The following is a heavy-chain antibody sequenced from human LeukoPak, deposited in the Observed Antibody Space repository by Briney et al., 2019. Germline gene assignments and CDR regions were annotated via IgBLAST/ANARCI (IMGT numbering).Heavy chain of an antibody. CDR1: GGSISGSSYY. D-gene: IGHD5/OR15-5a*01. V-gene: IGHV4-39*01. Sequence: SETLSLTCTVSGGSISGSSYYWGWIRQPPGKGLEWIGSIYYSGNTYYNPSLKSRVTLSVDTSKNQFSLKLSSVTAADTAVYYCARLGDTVSTDRYFDYWGQGTLVTVSS. CDR3: ARLGDTVSTDRYFDY. CDR2: IYYSGNT. J-gene: IGHJ4*02.